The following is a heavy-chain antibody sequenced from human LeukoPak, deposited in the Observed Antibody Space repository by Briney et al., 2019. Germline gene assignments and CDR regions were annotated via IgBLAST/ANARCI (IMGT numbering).Heavy chain of an antibody. CDR2: ISSSGSTI. D-gene: IGHD6-13*01. CDR3: ARALSSSWLSYYFDY. Sequence: GRSLRLSCAASGFTFSSYEMNWVRQAPGKGLEWVSYISSSGSTIYYADSVMGRFTISRDKAKNSLYLQMNSLRAEDTAVYYCARALSSSWLSYYFDYWGQGTLVTVSS. J-gene: IGHJ4*02. V-gene: IGHV3-48*03. CDR1: GFTFSSYE.